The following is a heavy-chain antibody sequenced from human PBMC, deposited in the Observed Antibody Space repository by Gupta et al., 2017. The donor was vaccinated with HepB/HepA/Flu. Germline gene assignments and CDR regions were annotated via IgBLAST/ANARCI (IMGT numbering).Heavy chain of an antibody. CDR1: GGSISSSSYY. Sequence: QLQLQESGPGLVKPSETLSLTCTVSGGSISSSSYYWGWIRQPPGKGLEWIGSIYYSGSTYYNPSLKSRVTISVDTSKNQFSLKLSSVTAADTAMYYCAADLPYCSSTSCHRGYFDYWGQGTLVTVSS. V-gene: IGHV4-39*01. J-gene: IGHJ4*02. CDR2: IYYSGST. D-gene: IGHD2-2*01. CDR3: AADLPYCSSTSCHRGYFDY.